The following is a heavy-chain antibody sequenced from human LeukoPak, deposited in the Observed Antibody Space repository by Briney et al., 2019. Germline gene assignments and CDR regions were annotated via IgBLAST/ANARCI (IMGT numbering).Heavy chain of an antibody. Sequence: GESLKISCKGSGYSFTSYWIGWVRQMPGKGLEWMGIIYPGDSDTRYSPSFQGQVTISADKSISTAYLQWSSLKASDTAMYYCASTQYSRGWYYDDAFDIWGQGTMVTVSS. CDR3: ASTQYSRGWYYDDAFDI. D-gene: IGHD6-19*01. V-gene: IGHV5-51*01. CDR1: GYSFTSYW. J-gene: IGHJ3*02. CDR2: IYPGDSDT.